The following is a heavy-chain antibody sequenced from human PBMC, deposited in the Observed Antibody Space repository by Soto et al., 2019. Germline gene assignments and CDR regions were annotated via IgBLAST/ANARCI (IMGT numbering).Heavy chain of an antibody. V-gene: IGHV4-59*01. D-gene: IGHD5-18*01. CDR2: IYYSGST. J-gene: IGHJ3*02. CDR1: GGSISSYY. Sequence: QVQLQESGPGLVKPSETLSLTCTVSGGSISSYYWSWIRQPPGKGLEWIGYIYYSGSTNYNPSLKSRVTIXXDXSXXQFSLKLSSVTAADTAVYYCARGYSYGYGRDAFDIWGQGTMVTVSS. CDR3: ARGYSYGYGRDAFDI.